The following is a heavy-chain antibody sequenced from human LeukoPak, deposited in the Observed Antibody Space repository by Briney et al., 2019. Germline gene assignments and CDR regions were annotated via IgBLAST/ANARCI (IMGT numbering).Heavy chain of an antibody. V-gene: IGHV3-23*01. J-gene: IGHJ4*02. D-gene: IGHD3-3*01. CDR1: GFTFSSYA. CDR3: AKDLRRLSYFDY. CDR2: ISGSGGST. Sequence: GGSLRLSCAASGFTFSSYAMSWVRQAPGKGLEWVSAISGSGGSTYYAAPVKGRFTISRDTSTNTLYLQMNSLRAEDTAVYDCAKDLRRLSYFDYWGQGTLVTVSS.